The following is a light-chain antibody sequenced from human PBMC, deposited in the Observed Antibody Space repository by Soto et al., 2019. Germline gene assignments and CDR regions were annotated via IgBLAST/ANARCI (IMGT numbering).Light chain of an antibody. CDR1: SSDVGSYNY. Sequence: QSALTQPPSVSGSPGQSVTISCTGTSSDVGSYNYVSWYQQPPGTAPKLMIYEVSNRPSGVPDRFSGSKSGNTASLTISGLQAEDEADYYCSSYTRSTAYVFGTGTKLT. CDR3: SSYTRSTAYV. J-gene: IGLJ1*01. V-gene: IGLV2-18*02. CDR2: EVS.